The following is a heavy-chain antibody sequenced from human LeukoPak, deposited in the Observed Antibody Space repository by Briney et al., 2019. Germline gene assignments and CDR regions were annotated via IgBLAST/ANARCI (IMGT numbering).Heavy chain of an antibody. V-gene: IGHV3-73*01. CDR3: TLTYYYDSSGYSAFDI. D-gene: IGHD3-22*01. Sequence: PGGSLRLSCEVSELTFSGSGLHWVRQASGKGLEWVGRIRSKANSYATEYAASVKGRFTISRDDSKKTAYLQMNSLKTEDTAVYYCTLTYYYDSSGYSAFDIWGQGTMVTVSS. CDR2: IRSKANSYAT. CDR1: ELTFSGSG. J-gene: IGHJ3*02.